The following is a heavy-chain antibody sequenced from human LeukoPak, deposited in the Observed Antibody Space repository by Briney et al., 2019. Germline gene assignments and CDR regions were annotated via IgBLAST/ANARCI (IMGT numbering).Heavy chain of an antibody. CDR1: GYSISSGYY. CDR3: ARQTGYCSSTSCYTKNDAFDI. J-gene: IGHJ3*02. CDR2: IYHSGST. Sequence: SETLSLTCAVSGYSISSGYYWGWIRQPPGKGLEWIGIIYHSGSTYYNPSLKSRVTISVDTSKNQFSLKLSSVTAADTAVYYCARQTGYCSSTSCYTKNDAFDIWGQGTMVTVSS. V-gene: IGHV4-38-2*01. D-gene: IGHD2-2*02.